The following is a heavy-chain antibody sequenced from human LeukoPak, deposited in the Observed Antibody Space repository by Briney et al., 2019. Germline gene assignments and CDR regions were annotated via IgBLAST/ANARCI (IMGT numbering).Heavy chain of an antibody. Sequence: GGSLRLSCVDSGITFSRYWMSWVRQAPGEGLEWVANIRQDGGEKYYVDSVKGRFTISRDNAKNSLYLQMSSLRVEDTAVYYCARDGRPLDYWGQGTLVTVSS. V-gene: IGHV3-7*03. J-gene: IGHJ4*02. CDR2: IRQDGGEK. CDR3: ARDGRPLDY. CDR1: GITFSRYW.